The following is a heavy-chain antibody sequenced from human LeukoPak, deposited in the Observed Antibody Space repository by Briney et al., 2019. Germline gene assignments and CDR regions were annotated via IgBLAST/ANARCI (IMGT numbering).Heavy chain of an antibody. D-gene: IGHD3-16*01. CDR2: ISAYNGNT. CDR1: GYTFTSYG. CDR3: ARDDPTGWGIVHLDI. V-gene: IGHV1-18*01. J-gene: IGHJ3*02. Sequence: ASVKVSCKASGYTFTSYGISWVRQAPGQGLEWMGWISAYNGNTNYAQKLQGRVTMTTGTSTSTAYMELRSLRSDDTAVYYCARDDPTGWGIVHLDIWGQGTMVTVSS.